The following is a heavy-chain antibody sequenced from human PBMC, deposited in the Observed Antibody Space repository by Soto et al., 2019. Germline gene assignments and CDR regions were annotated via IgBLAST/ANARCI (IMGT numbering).Heavy chain of an antibody. CDR2: VSGNGGET. CDR3: AKGGHRSYFDY. Sequence: EVQLLESGGALVQPGGSLRLSCVASGLTFRNYAMTWVRQPPGKGPEWVPTVSGNGGETFYAESVKGRFTISRDNSKDTVYLVMNSLRVEGTAIYYCAKGGHRSYFDYWGQGTLVAVSS. J-gene: IGHJ4*02. CDR1: GLTFRNYA. V-gene: IGHV3-23*01.